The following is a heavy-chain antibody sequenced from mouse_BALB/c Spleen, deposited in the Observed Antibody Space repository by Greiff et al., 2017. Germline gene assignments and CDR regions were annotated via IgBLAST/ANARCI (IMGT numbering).Heavy chain of an antibody. CDR3: AREGYDGYLYAMDY. V-gene: IGHV2-9*02. CDR2: IWAGGST. D-gene: IGHD2-3*01. Sequence: VNVVESGPGLVAPSQSLSITCTVSGFSLTSYGVHWVRQPPGKGLEWLGVIWAGGSTNYNSALMSRLSISKDNSKSQVFLKMNSLQTDDTAMYYCAREGYDGYLYAMDYWGQGTSVTVSS. CDR1: GFSLTSYG. J-gene: IGHJ4*01.